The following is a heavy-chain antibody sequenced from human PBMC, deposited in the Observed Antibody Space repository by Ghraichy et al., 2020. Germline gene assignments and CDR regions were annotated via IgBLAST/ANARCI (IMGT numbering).Heavy chain of an antibody. CDR2: ISYDGSNK. CDR1: GFTFSSYA. CDR3: ARGGSGCSGGSCYSLRVVIPYGESAEYFQH. D-gene: IGHD2-15*01. V-gene: IGHV3-30*04. J-gene: IGHJ1*01. Sequence: GGSLRLSCAASGFTFSSYAMHWVRQAPGKGLEWVAVISYDGSNKYYADSVKGRFTISRDNSKNTLYLQMNSLRAEDTAVYYCARGGSGCSGGSCYSLRVVIPYGESAEYFQHWGQGTLVTVSS.